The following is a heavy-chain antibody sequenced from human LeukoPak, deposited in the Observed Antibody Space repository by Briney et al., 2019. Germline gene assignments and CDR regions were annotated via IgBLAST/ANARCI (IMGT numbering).Heavy chain of an antibody. CDR2: ISASETT. J-gene: IGHJ4*02. V-gene: IGHV4-4*07. CDR3: TKGSSYNWNLFDH. CDR1: GGSMSDFY. Sequence: SETLSLTCTVSGGSMSDFYWSWIRQPAGKGLEWIGRISASETTDYNPSLKRRLTMSVDTSKNQVSLRLSSVTAADTAMYYCTKGSSYNWNLFDHWGQGALVTVSS. D-gene: IGHD1-20*01.